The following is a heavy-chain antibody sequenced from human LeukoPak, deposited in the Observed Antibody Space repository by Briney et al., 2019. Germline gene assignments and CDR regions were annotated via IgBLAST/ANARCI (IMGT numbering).Heavy chain of an antibody. J-gene: IGHJ4*02. V-gene: IGHV4-59*12. CDR2: IYSSGST. Sequence: SETLSLTCTVSGGSINSYYWSWIRQPPGKGLEWIGYIYSSGSTNYNPSLKSRVTMSVDTSKNQFSLKLSSVTAADTAVYYCAREIDDGDYWGQGTLVTVSS. D-gene: IGHD3-22*01. CDR3: AREIDDGDY. CDR1: GGSINSYY.